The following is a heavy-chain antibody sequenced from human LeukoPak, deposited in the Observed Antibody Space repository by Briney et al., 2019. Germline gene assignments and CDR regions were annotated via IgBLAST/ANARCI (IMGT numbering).Heavy chain of an antibody. CDR2: IYYSGCT. D-gene: IGHD2-2*02. CDR1: GGSISSYY. CDR3: ARGYCSSTSCSTYYYYGMDV. Sequence: PSEPLSLTCTVSGGSISSYYWSWIRQPPGKGLEWIGYIYYSGCTNYNRSLKSRVTISVDTSKNQFSLTLGSVTAAGTGGYYCARGYCSSTSCSTYYYYGMDVWGQGTTVTVSS. V-gene: IGHV4-59*01. J-gene: IGHJ6*02.